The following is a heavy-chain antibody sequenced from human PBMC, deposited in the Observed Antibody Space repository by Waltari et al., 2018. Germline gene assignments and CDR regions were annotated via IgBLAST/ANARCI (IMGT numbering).Heavy chain of an antibody. CDR2: ISAYNGNT. CDR1: GYTFTSYG. Sequence: QVQLVQSGAEVKKPGASVQVSCKASGYTFTSYGISWVRQAPGQGLEWMGWISAYNGNTNYAQKLQGRVTMTTDTSTSTAYMELRSLRSDDTAVYYCARDQDYYEGTKGPGDAFDIWGQGTMVTVSS. V-gene: IGHV1-18*01. J-gene: IGHJ3*02. CDR3: ARDQDYYEGTKGPGDAFDI. D-gene: IGHD3-22*01.